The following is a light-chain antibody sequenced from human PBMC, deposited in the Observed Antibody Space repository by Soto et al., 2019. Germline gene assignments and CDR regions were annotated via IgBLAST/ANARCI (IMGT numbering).Light chain of an antibody. CDR3: QQYGSSPRT. J-gene: IGKJ1*01. V-gene: IGKV3-20*01. CDR1: QSVSSSY. CDR2: GAS. Sequence: EIVLTQSPGTLSLSPGERATLSCRASQSVSSSYLAWYQQKPGQAPRLLIYGASSRATGIPDRFSGSGSGTDLPLPISRLEPEDFAVYYCQQYGSSPRTFGQGTKVEIK.